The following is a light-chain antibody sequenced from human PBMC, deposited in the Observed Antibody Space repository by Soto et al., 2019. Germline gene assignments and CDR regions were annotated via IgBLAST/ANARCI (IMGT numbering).Light chain of an antibody. Sequence: DIQRTQSPSTLSASVGDRVTITCRASQSISSWLAWYQQKPGKAPNLLIYDASSLESGVPSRFSVIGSGTEFTLTIRSLKPDDFATDDCQQYNSRRTFGPGTKVDIK. CDR1: QSISSW. CDR3: QQYNSRRT. CDR2: DAS. J-gene: IGKJ1*01. V-gene: IGKV1-5*01.